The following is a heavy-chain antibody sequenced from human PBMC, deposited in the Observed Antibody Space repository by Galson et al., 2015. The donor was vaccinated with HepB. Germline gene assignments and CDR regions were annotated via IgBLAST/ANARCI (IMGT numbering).Heavy chain of an antibody. J-gene: IGHJ3*01. CDR1: GYNFINYW. D-gene: IGHD5-12*01. CDR2: IYPGDSAT. V-gene: IGHV5-51*03. Sequence: QSGAEVKKSGESLKISCQASGYNFINYWIGWVRQMPGKGLEWMGIIYPGDSATRYSPSFQGQVTISADKSISTAYLQWSSLKASDSAMYYCVRREIVTTIWEWDSFDFGGQGTRVSFSS. CDR3: VRREIVTTIWEWDSFDF.